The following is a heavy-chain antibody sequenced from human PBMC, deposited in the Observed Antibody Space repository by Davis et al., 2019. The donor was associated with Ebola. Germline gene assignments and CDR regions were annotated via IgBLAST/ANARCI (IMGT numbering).Heavy chain of an antibody. D-gene: IGHD3-22*01. CDR3: ARETAYLYYYDSSEGTGPFDY. Sequence: PGGSLRLSCAASGFTFSSYWMSWVRQAPGKGLEWVAVISYDGSNKYYADSVKGRFTISRDNSKNTLYLQMNSLRAEDTAVYYCARETAYLYYYDSSEGTGPFDYWGQGTLVTVSS. CDR1: GFTFSSYW. V-gene: IGHV3-30-3*01. J-gene: IGHJ4*02. CDR2: ISYDGSNK.